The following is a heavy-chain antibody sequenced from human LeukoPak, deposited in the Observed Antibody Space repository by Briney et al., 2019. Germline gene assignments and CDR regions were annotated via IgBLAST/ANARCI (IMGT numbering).Heavy chain of an antibody. CDR1: GGTFSSYA. D-gene: IGHD3-22*01. CDR2: IIPIFGTA. Sequence: GASVKVSCKASGGTFSSYAISWVRQAPGQGLEWMGRIIPIFGTANYAQKFQGRVTITTDESTSTAYMELSSLRSEDTAVYYCAREQTYYYDSSGYSTFDYWGQGTLVTVSS. CDR3: AREQTYYYDSSGYSTFDY. J-gene: IGHJ4*02. V-gene: IGHV1-69*05.